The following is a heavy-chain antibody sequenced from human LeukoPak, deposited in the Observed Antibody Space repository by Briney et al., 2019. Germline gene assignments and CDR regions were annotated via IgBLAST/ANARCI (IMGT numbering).Heavy chain of an antibody. V-gene: IGHV1-69*05. J-gene: IGHJ4*02. D-gene: IGHD1-7*01. CDR3: ATIDWNYSIGFEY. Sequence: ASVKISCKTAVGTFSSYAISWVRQAPRQGLELLGGIIPIFGTANYAQKFQGRVTITTEESTSTAYMRLSSLRSEDTVVYYCATIDWNYSIGFEYWDQGTPVTVSS. CDR2: IIPIFGTA. CDR1: VGTFSSYA.